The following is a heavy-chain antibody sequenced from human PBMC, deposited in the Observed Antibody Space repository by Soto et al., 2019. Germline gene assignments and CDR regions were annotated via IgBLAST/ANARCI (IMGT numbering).Heavy chain of an antibody. CDR1: GFTFSSYG. J-gene: IGHJ4*02. D-gene: IGHD2-8*01. V-gene: IGHV3-30*18. CDR2: ISYDGSNK. CDR3: AKDVVRPRGLDY. Sequence: QVQLVESGGGVVQPGRSLRLSCAASGFTFSSYGMHWVRQAPGKGLEWVAVISYDGSNKYYADSVKGRFTISRDNSKNTLYLQMNSLRAEDTAVYYCAKDVVRPRGLDYWGQGTLVTVSS.